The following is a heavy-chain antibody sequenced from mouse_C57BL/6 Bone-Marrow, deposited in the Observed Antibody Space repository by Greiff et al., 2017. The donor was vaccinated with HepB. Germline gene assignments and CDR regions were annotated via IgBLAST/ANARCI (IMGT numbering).Heavy chain of an antibody. CDR2: INPGSGGT. Sequence: VKLMESGAELVRPGTSVKVSCKASGYAFTNYLIEWVKQRPGQGLEWIGVINPGSGGTNYNEKFKGKATLTADKSSSTAYMQLSSLTSEDSAVYFCARRGYGNFSWFAYWGQGTLVTVSA. V-gene: IGHV1-54*01. CDR1: GYAFTNYL. CDR3: ARRGYGNFSWFAY. D-gene: IGHD2-10*02. J-gene: IGHJ3*01.